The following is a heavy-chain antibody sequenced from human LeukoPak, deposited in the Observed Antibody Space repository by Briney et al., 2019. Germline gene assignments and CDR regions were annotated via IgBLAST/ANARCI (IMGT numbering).Heavy chain of an antibody. CDR2: ISAYNGNT. D-gene: IGHD2-2*01. J-gene: IGHJ5*02. CDR3: ARVVPAAKGGDWFDL. V-gene: IGHV1-18*01. CDR1: GYTFTSYG. Sequence: ASVKVSCKASGYTFTSYGISWVRQAPGQGLEWMGLISAYNGNTNYAQKLQGRVTMTTDTSTSTAYMELRSLRSDDTAVYYCARVVPAAKGGDWFDLWGQGTLVTVSS.